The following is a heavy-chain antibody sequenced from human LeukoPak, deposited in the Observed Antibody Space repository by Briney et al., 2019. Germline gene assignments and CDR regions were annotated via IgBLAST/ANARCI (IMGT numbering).Heavy chain of an antibody. Sequence: GESLRISCTGSGYSFTSYWISWVRQMPGKGLEWMGRIDPSDSYTNYSPSFQGHVTISADTSISTAYLQWSSLKASDTAMYYCATHPAYCSGGSCYGNWFDPWGQGTLVTVSS. CDR3: ATHPAYCSGGSCYGNWFDP. CDR1: GYSFTSYW. V-gene: IGHV5-10-1*01. D-gene: IGHD2-15*01. J-gene: IGHJ5*02. CDR2: IDPSDSYT.